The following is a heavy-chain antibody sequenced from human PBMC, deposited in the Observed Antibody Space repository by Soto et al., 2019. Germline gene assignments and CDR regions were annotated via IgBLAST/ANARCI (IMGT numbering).Heavy chain of an antibody. CDR3: ARDPAVVVAGTRGYFDY. Sequence: GESLKISCKGSGYSFAGYWITWVRQMPGKGLEWMGRIDPSDSQTYYSPSFRGHVTISAAKSITTVFLQWSSLRASDTAMYYCARDPAVVVAGTRGYFDYWGQGTLVTVSS. D-gene: IGHD6-19*01. J-gene: IGHJ4*02. CDR1: GYSFAGYW. V-gene: IGHV5-10-1*01. CDR2: IDPSDSQT.